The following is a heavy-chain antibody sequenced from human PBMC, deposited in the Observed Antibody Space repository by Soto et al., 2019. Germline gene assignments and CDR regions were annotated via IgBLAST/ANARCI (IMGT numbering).Heavy chain of an antibody. CDR3: VTRGAVAGTGFDY. CDR2: ISSSSSYI. J-gene: IGHJ4*02. Sequence: EVQLVESGGGLVKPGGSLRLSCAASGFTFSSYSMNWVRQAPGKGLEWVSSISSSSSYIYYADSVKGRFTISRDNAKNSLCLQMNSLRAEDTAVYYCVTRGAVAGTGFDYWGQGTLVTVSS. V-gene: IGHV3-21*01. D-gene: IGHD6-19*01. CDR1: GFTFSSYS.